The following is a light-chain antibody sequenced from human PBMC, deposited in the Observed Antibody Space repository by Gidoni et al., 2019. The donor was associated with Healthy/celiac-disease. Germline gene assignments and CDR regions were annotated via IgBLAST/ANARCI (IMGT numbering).Light chain of an antibody. CDR2: DDR. CDR3: QVGDSSSDSVV. CDR1: NIGSKS. Sequence: SYVLTQPPSVSVAPGQTARITCWGNNIGSKSVHWYQQNPAQAQVLVVYDDRDRPSGIPERFSGSNSGNTATMTRSRVEAGDEADYYCQVGDSSSDSVVFGGGTKLTVL. V-gene: IGLV3-21*02. J-gene: IGLJ2*01.